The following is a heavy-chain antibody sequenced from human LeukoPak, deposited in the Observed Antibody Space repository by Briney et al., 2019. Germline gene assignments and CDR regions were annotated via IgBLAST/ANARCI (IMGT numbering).Heavy chain of an antibody. Sequence: GASVKVSCKASGGTFSSYAISWVRQAPGQGLEWMGGIIPIFGTANYAQKFQGRVTITADESTSTAYMELSSLRSEDTAVYYCAGTSNRGGSWYVGVYFDYWGQGTLVTVSS. V-gene: IGHV1-69*13. CDR1: GGTFSSYA. CDR3: AGTSNRGGSWYVGVYFDY. CDR2: IIPIFGTA. D-gene: IGHD6-13*01. J-gene: IGHJ4*02.